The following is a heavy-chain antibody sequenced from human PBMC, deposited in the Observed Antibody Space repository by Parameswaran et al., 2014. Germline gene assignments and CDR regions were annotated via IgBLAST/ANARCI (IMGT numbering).Heavy chain of an antibody. J-gene: IGHJ5*02. D-gene: IGHD2-2*01. CDR3: ARAPSVPAATVRFDP. V-gene: IGHV4-4*02. Sequence: VRQAPGKGLEWIGEIYHSGSTNYNPSLKSRVTISVDKSKDQFSLKLSSVTAADTAVYYCARAPSVPAATVRFDPWGQGTLVTVSS. CDR2: IYHSGST.